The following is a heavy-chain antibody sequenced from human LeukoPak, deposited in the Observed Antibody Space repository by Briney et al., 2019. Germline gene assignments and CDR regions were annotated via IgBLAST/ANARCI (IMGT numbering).Heavy chain of an antibody. CDR3: ARDMERSFWYFDL. J-gene: IGHJ2*01. Sequence: GGSLRLSCAASGFTFSSYGMHWVRQAPGKGLEWVAVIWYDGSNKYYADSVKGRFTISRDNSKNTLYLQMNSLRAEDTAVYYCARDMERSFWYFDLWGRGTLVTVSS. CDR1: GFTFSSYG. CDR2: IWYDGSNK. V-gene: IGHV3-33*01. D-gene: IGHD3-10*01.